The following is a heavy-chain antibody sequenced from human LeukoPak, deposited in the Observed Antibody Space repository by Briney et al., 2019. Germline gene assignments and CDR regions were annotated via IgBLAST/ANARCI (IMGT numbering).Heavy chain of an antibody. CDR2: ISYDGSIK. CDR1: GFTFSSYG. D-gene: IGHD3-3*01. CDR3: AKDVSRPGVVSVNWFAP. V-gene: IGHV3-30*18. J-gene: IGHJ5*02. Sequence: GGSLRLSCAASGFTFSSYGMHGVRQAPGKGLEGVAVISYDGSIKYYADSVKGRFTISRDNSKNTLYLQMNRLRAEGTAVYYCAKDVSRPGVVSVNWFAPGGQGTLVTVSS.